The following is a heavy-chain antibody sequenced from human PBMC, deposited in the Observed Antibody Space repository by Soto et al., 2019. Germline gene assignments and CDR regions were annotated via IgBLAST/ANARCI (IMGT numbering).Heavy chain of an antibody. CDR2: IYHSGST. CDR1: GVTMSYGGYS. J-gene: IGHJ6*02. CDR3: ARDTVVVVTPQGGPHAYYYYGMDV. V-gene: IGHV4-38-2*02. Sequence: SETLSLTCSVSGVTMSYGGYSWSWIRQSPGKGLEWIGSIYHSGSTYYNPSLKGRVTISADTSKNQFSLKLSSVTAADTAVYYCARDTVVVVTPQGGPHAYYYYGMDVWGQGTTVTVSS. D-gene: IGHD3-22*01.